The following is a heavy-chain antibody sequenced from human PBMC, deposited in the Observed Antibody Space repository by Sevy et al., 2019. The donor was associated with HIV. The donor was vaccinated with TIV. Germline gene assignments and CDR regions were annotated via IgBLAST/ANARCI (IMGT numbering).Heavy chain of an antibody. J-gene: IGHJ6*02. V-gene: IGHV3-23*01. Sequence: GGSLRLSCAASGFTFSSYDMNWVRQAPGKGLEWVSAISGSGISTYYADSVKGRFTISRDNSKNTLYLQMDSLRVEDTAVYFCANTAGGGFYYYYGMDVWGQGTTVTVSS. CDR2: ISGSGIST. D-gene: IGHD2-15*01. CDR3: ANTAGGGFYYYYGMDV. CDR1: GFTFSSYD.